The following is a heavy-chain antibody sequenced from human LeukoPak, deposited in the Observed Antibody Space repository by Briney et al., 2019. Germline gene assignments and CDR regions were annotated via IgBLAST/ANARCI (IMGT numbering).Heavy chain of an antibody. Sequence: ASVKVSCKASGYTFTSYDIHWVRQATGQGLEWMGWMNPNSGNTGYAQKFQGRVTITRNTSISTAYMELGSLRSEDTAVYYCARAGSSSNYYYYMDVWGKGTTVTVSS. D-gene: IGHD6-6*01. J-gene: IGHJ6*03. V-gene: IGHV1-8*01. CDR1: GYTFTSYD. CDR2: MNPNSGNT. CDR3: ARAGSSSNYYYYMDV.